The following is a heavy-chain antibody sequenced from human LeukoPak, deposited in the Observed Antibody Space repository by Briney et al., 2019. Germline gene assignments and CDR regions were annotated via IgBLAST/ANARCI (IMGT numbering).Heavy chain of an antibody. D-gene: IGHD4-23*01. CDR3: ARVLYGGNSVRKVDY. CDR1: GYTFTSYG. V-gene: IGHV1-18*01. J-gene: IGHJ4*02. CDR2: ISAYNGNT. Sequence: GASVKVSRKASGYTFTSYGISWVRQAPGQGLEWMGWISAYNGNTNYAQKLQGRVTMTTDTSTSTAYMELRSLRSDDTAVYYCARVLYGGNSVRKVDYWGQGTLVTVSS.